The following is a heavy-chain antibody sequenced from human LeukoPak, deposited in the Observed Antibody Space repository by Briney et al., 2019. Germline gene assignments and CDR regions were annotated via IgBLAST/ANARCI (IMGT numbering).Heavy chain of an antibody. V-gene: IGHV3-53*01. CDR2: IYTSGST. J-gene: IGHJ4*02. Sequence: GGSLRLSCAASGFTFSSHYMSWVRQAPGKGLEWVSVIYTSGSTYYADSVKGRFTISRDNSKNTLYLQMNRLRAEDTAVYYSARFAAPGYFPCGGKEPLFTVSS. CDR1: GFTFSSHY. CDR3: ARFAAPGYFPC.